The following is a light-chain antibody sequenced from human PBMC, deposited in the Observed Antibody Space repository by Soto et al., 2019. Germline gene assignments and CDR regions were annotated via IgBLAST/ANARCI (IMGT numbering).Light chain of an antibody. CDR2: EGT. V-gene: IGLV2-14*01. CDR1: RSDVGFYNY. J-gene: IGLJ1*01. CDR3: CSYATRRTRG. Sequence: SALPQPASVTGSPGQSIAISCTGSRSDVGFYNYVSWYQQRPGRVAKLIIYEGTNRPSGGSTRFSGSKSGNTASLTISGLQAEDEAESYSCSYATRRTRGFGPGKKLTVL.